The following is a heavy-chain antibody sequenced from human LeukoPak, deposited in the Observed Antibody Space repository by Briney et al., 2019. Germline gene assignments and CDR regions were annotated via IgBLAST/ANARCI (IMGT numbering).Heavy chain of an antibody. CDR2: ISGSGGST. Sequence: GGTLRLSCAASGFTFSSYGMSWVRQAPGKGLEWVSAISGSGGSTYYADSVKGRFTISRDNSKNTLYLQMNSLRAEDTAVFYCAKGGARLHSYYFDYWGQGTLVTVSS. CDR3: AKGGARLHSYYFDY. CDR1: GFTFSSYG. V-gene: IGHV3-23*01. D-gene: IGHD1-26*01. J-gene: IGHJ4*02.